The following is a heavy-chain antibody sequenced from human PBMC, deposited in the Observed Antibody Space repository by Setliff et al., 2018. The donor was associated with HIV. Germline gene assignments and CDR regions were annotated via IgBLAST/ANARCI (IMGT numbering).Heavy chain of an antibody. CDR1: GYTLTEVS. V-gene: IGHV1-24*01. D-gene: IGHD4-4*01. J-gene: IGHJ6*03. CDR2: FDPQDGKT. Sequence: ASVKVSCKISGYTLTEVSMHWVRQAPGKGLEWMGYFDPQDGKTIYAQKFQGRVTIDADKSTNTAYLDLRSLRSEDTAVYYCARSGGWWGYSNPNPFYYHMDVWGQGTTVTVSS. CDR3: ARSGGWWGYSNPNPFYYHMDV.